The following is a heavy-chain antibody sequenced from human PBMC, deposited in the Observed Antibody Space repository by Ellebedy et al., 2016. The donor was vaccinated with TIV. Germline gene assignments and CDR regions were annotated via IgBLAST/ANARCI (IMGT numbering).Heavy chain of an antibody. CDR3: ARDLID. J-gene: IGHJ4*02. CDR1: GFSVSSTF. D-gene: IGHD2-21*01. V-gene: IGHV3-53*01. CDR2: IYSDATT. Sequence: GESLKISXAASGFSVSSTFMNWVRQAPGKGLEWISVIYSDATTYFSDSVKGRFTISRDVSSNTVYLHMSSLTAEDTAVYYCARDLIDWGQGTLVTVSS.